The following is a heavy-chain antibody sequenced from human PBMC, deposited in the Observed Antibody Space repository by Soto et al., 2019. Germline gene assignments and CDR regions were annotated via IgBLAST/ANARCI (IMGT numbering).Heavy chain of an antibody. Sequence: GASVKVSCKASGYTFTSYGISWVRQAPGQGLEWMGWISAYNGNTNYAQKLQGRVTMTTDTSTSTAYMELRSLRSDDTAVYYCARGLRFLEWSKNWFDPWGQGTLVTVSS. V-gene: IGHV1-18*04. CDR3: ARGLRFLEWSKNWFDP. D-gene: IGHD3-3*01. CDR1: GYTFTSYG. J-gene: IGHJ5*02. CDR2: ISAYNGNT.